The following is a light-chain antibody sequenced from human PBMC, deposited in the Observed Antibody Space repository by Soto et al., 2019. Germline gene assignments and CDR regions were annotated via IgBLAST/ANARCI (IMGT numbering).Light chain of an antibody. J-gene: IGLJ1*01. CDR2: DVN. CDR3: SSYTSSSTLD. V-gene: IGLV2-14*01. CDR1: SSDVGGYNY. Sequence: QSVLTQPASVSGSPGQSISISCTGTSSDVGGYNYVSWYQQHPGKAPKLMIYDVNNRPSGVSDRFSGSKSGNTASLTISGLQAEDEADYYCSSYTSSSTLDFGTGTKVTVL.